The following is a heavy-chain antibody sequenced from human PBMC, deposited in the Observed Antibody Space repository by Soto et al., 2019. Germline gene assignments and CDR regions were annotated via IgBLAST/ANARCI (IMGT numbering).Heavy chain of an antibody. Sequence: QVQLVESGGGVVQPGRSPRLSCAASGFTFGNFGIHWVRQAPGKGLEWVADISSDGSRKFYADSVKGRFTISRDNSKNTLYLQMNSLRTEDTAVYFCARGCSGGTNCFYFDFWGQGILVTVSS. CDR1: GFTFGNFG. CDR2: ISSDGSRK. J-gene: IGHJ4*02. V-gene: IGHV3-30*03. CDR3: ARGCSGGTNCFYFDF. D-gene: IGHD6-13*01.